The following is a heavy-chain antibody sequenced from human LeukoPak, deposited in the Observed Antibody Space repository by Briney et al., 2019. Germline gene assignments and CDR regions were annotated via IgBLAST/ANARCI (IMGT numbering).Heavy chain of an antibody. CDR3: ARLLIGAFDI. CDR1: GGSISSGGYS. CDR2: IYHSGST. J-gene: IGHJ3*02. Sequence: SQTLSLTCAVSGGSISSGGYSWSWIRQPPGKGLEWIGYIYHSGSTYYNPSLKSRVTISVDRAKNQFSLKLSSVTAADTAVYYCARLLIGAFDIWGQGTMVTVSS. D-gene: IGHD3-22*01. V-gene: IGHV4-30-2*01.